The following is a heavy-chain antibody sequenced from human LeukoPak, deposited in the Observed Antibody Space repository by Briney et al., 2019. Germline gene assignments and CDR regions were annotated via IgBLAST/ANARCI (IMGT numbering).Heavy chain of an antibody. D-gene: IGHD1-26*01. V-gene: IGHV3-30*18. CDR3: AKGIDRGSYLDAFDI. CDR2: ISYDGSNK. J-gene: IGHJ3*02. Sequence: PGGSLRLSCAASGFTFSSYGMHWVRQAPGKGLEWVAVISYDGSNKYYADSVKGRFTISRDNSKNTLYLQMNSLRAEDTAVYYCAKGIDRGSYLDAFDIWGQGTMVTVSS. CDR1: GFTFSSYG.